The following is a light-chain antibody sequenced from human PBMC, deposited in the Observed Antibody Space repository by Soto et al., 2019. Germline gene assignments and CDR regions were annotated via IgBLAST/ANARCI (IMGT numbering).Light chain of an antibody. CDR2: GAS. CDR3: HQYDSWT. Sequence: EIVMTQSPATLSVSPGQGATLSCRASQSASTSLAWYQQKPGQATRLLIYGASTRATGIPDRFSGGGSGTDFTLTISRMEPEDFALYYCHQYDSWTFGQGTKVDIK. CDR1: QSASTS. V-gene: IGKV3-15*01. J-gene: IGKJ1*01.